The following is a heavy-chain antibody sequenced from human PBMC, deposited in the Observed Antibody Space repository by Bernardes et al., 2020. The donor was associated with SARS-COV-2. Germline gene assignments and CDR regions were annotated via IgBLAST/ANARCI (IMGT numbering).Heavy chain of an antibody. CDR1: GGSIDSYH. V-gene: IGHV4-59*01. D-gene: IGHD3-10*01. Sequence: SETLSLTCTVSGGSIDSYHWSWIRQPPGKGLEWIGYIYYSGGTNYNPSLKSRVTISVDTPKNQFSLKLSSVTAADTAVYYCARVRSDMGYYKVSDYWGQGTLVTVSS. CDR2: IYYSGGT. CDR3: ARVRSDMGYYKVSDY. J-gene: IGHJ4*02.